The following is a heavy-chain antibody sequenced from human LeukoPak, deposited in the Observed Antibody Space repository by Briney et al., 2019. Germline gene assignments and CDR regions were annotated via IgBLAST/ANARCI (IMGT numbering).Heavy chain of an antibody. D-gene: IGHD6-19*01. CDR2: INHSGST. J-gene: IGHJ4*02. CDR3: ARRAVAGEVVDY. CDR1: GGSFSVYY. Sequence: SETLSLTCAVYGGSFSVYYWSWIRQPPGKGLEWIGEINHSGSTNYNPSLKSRVTISVDTSKNQFSLKLSSVTAADTAVYYCARRAVAGEVVDYWGQGTLVTVSS. V-gene: IGHV4-34*01.